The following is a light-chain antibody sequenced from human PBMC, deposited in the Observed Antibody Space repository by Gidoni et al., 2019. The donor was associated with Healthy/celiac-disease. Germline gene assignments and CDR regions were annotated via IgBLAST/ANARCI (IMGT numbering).Light chain of an antibody. CDR3: LLSYSGARVV. J-gene: IGLJ2*01. V-gene: IGLV7-46*01. CDR1: PGAVTSGHY. Sequence: QAVVTQEPSLTVSPGGTVTLPCGSSPGAVTSGHYPYWFQQKPGQAPRTLIYDTSNKPSWTPARFSGSLLGGKAALTLSGAQPEDEAEYYCLLSYSGARVVFGGGTKLTVL. CDR2: DTS.